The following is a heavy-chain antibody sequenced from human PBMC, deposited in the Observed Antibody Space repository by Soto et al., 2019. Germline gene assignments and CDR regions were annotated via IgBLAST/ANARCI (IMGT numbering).Heavy chain of an antibody. CDR1: GFTFDDHT. CDR2: ISWNSGII. CDR3: TKDTHSSSGYFEAFDV. J-gene: IGHJ3*01. Sequence: DAQLVESGGGLVQPGKSLRISCVASGFTFDDHTMHWVRQAPGRGLEWVSCISWNSGIIGYADSVKGRFTISRDNAKNSLSLRMDSLRPEDTAVYYCTKDTHSSSGYFEAFDVWGQGTKVTVSS. D-gene: IGHD3-22*01. V-gene: IGHV3-9*01.